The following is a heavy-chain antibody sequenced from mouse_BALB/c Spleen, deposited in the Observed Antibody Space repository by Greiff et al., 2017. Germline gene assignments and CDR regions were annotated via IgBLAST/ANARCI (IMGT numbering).Heavy chain of an antibody. D-gene: IGHD2-3*01. CDR3: ARGRDGYYEDYAMDY. Sequence: EVKLMESGGGLVKPGGSLKLSCAASGFTFSSYAMSWVRQTPEKRLEWVASISSGGSTYYPDSVKGRFTISRDNARNILYLQMSSLRSEDTAMYYCARGRDGYYEDYAMDYWGQGTSVTVSS. V-gene: IGHV5-6-5*01. CDR2: ISSGGST. CDR1: GFTFSSYA. J-gene: IGHJ4*01.